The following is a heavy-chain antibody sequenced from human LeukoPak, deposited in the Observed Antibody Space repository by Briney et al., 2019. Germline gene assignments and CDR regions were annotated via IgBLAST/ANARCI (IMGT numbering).Heavy chain of an antibody. V-gene: IGHV3-30*18. Sequence: PGRSLRLSCAASGFTFSSYGMHWVRQAPGKGLEWVAVISYDGSNKYYADSVKGRFTISRDNSKNTLYLQMNSLRAEDTAVYRCAKDRGAAAARPTPTHFDYWGQGTLVTVSS. J-gene: IGHJ4*02. CDR1: GFTFSSYG. CDR3: AKDRGAAAARPTPTHFDY. D-gene: IGHD6-13*01. CDR2: ISYDGSNK.